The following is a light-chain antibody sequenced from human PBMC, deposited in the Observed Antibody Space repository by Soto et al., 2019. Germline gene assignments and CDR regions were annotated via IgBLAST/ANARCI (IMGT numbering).Light chain of an antibody. J-gene: IGLJ2*01. V-gene: IGLV2-14*03. CDR2: DVS. CDR1: SNDVGGYDY. CDR3: SSYTSRATLV. Sequence: SALTQPASVSGSPGQSITISCTGTSNDVGGYDYVTWYQHHPGKAPKLMIYDVSNRPSGISDRFSASKSGNTASLTISGVQAEDEAHYYCSSYTSRATLVFGGGTKVTVL.